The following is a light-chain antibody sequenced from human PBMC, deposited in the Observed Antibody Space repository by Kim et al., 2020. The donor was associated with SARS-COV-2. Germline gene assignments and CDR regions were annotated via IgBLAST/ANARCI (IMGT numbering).Light chain of an antibody. Sequence: SSELTQDPAVSVALGQTVRITCQGDSLRNYFASWYQQKSGQAPILVFYGKNNRHSGIPDRFSGSSSGNTASLTITGAQAEDEAAYYCKSRDSSGNQWVFGGGTKVTVL. V-gene: IGLV3-19*01. CDR1: SLRNYF. CDR2: GKN. J-gene: IGLJ3*02. CDR3: KSRDSSGNQWV.